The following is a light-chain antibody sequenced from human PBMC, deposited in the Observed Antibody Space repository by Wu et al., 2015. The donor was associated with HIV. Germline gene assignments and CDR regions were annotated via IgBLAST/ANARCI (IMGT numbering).Light chain of an antibody. CDR3: QQYGSSPRT. CDR2: GAS. Sequence: EIVLTQSPATLSLSLGKRATLSCRASQSVSSSYLAWYQQKPGQAPRLLIYGASSRATGIPDRFSGSGSGTDFTLTISRLEPEDFAVYYCQQYGSSPRTFGQGTKLEIK. CDR1: QSVSSSY. V-gene: IGKV3-20*01. J-gene: IGKJ2*01.